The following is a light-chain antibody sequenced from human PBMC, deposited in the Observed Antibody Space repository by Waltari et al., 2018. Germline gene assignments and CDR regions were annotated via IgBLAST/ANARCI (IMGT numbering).Light chain of an antibody. V-gene: IGKV3-11*01. Sequence: DIVLTQSPATLSLSPGERATLSCRASQSASSSYFAWYQQKPGQAPRLLIYDASNRATGIPARFSCSGSGTDFTLTISSLEPEDFAVYYCQQRSNWPPRYTFGQGTKLEIK. CDR1: QSASSSY. CDR3: QQRSNWPPRYT. CDR2: DAS. J-gene: IGKJ2*01.